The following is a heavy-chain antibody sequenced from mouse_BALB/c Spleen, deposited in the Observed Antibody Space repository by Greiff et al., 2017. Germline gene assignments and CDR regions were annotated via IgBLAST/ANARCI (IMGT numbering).Heavy chain of an antibody. Sequence: EVMLVESGGGLVQPGESLKLSCESNEYEFPSHDMSWVRKTPEKRLELVAAINSDGGSTYYPDTMERRFIISRDNTKKTLYLQMSSLRSEDTALYYCARHGQGRNELGQGEAWFAYWGQGTLVTVSA. J-gene: IGHJ3*01. CDR1: EYEFPSHD. D-gene: IGHD4-1*01. V-gene: IGHV5-2*01. CDR3: ARHGQGRNELGQGEAWFAY. CDR2: INSDGGST.